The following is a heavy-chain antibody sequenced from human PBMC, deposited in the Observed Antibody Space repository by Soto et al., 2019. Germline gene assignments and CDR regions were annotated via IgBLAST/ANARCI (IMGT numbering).Heavy chain of an antibody. CDR1: GYTFTSYG. V-gene: IGHV1-18*01. CDR3: ARDAGATRYYGMDL. Sequence: VASVKVSCKASGYTFTSYGISWVRQAPGQGLEWMGWISAYNGNTNYAQKLQGRVTMTTDTSTSTAYMELRSLRSDDTAVYYCARDAGATRYYGMDLWGQGTTATVSS. D-gene: IGHD1-26*01. J-gene: IGHJ6*02. CDR2: ISAYNGNT.